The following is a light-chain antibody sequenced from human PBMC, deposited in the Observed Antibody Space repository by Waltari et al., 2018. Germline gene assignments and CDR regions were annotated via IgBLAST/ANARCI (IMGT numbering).Light chain of an antibody. V-gene: IGLV2-14*01. CDR1: SSDVGGYNS. Sequence: QSALTQPASVSGSPGQSITFSCTGTSSDVGGYNSVFWYQQHPGKAPKLMIYEVSNRPSGVSNRFSGSKSGNTASLTISGLQAEDEADYYCSSYTSSSTWVFGGGTKLTVL. J-gene: IGLJ3*02. CDR2: EVS. CDR3: SSYTSSSTWV.